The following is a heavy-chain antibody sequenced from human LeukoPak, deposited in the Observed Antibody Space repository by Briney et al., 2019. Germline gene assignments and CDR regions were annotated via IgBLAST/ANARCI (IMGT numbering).Heavy chain of an antibody. Sequence: GGSLRLSCAASGFTFSSYAMSWVRQAPGKGLEWVSAISGSGGSTYYADSVKGRFTISRDNSKNTLYLQMNSLRAEDTAVYYCAKRPKGVSTMIVVVPRRYYFDYWGQGTLVTVSS. J-gene: IGHJ4*02. CDR2: ISGSGGST. D-gene: IGHD3-22*01. CDR1: GFTFSSYA. CDR3: AKRPKGVSTMIVVVPRRYYFDY. V-gene: IGHV3-23*01.